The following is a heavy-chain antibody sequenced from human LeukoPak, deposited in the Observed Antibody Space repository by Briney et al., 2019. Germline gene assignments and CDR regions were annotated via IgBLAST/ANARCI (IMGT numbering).Heavy chain of an antibody. D-gene: IGHD2/OR15-2a*01. CDR3: ARGKTSQNIVTRKAYNWFDP. V-gene: IGHV3-48*03. Sequence: GGSLRLSCAASGFTFRSYEMNWVRQAPGKGLEGVSYISSSGSTIYHADPEKGRFTISRDNAKNSLYLQMNSLRAEDTAVYYWARGKTSQNIVTRKAYNWFDPWGQGTLVTVSS. J-gene: IGHJ5*02. CDR1: GFTFRSYE. CDR2: ISSSGSTI.